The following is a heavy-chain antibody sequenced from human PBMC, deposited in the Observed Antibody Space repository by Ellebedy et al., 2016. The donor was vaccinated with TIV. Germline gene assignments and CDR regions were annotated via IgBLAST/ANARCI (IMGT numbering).Heavy chain of an antibody. J-gene: IGHJ5*01. CDR1: GFTFRSYW. Sequence: GESLKISCAASGFTFRSYWMTWVRQAKGKGLEWVANIYQDGSEKFYVDSVKGRFTISRDNAKNSLYLQMNSLRVEDTAVYYCARRGSYGDYAVQVNNWFDSWGQGTLVTVSS. CDR3: ARRGSYGDYAVQVNNWFDS. V-gene: IGHV3-7*01. CDR2: IYQDGSEK. D-gene: IGHD4-17*01.